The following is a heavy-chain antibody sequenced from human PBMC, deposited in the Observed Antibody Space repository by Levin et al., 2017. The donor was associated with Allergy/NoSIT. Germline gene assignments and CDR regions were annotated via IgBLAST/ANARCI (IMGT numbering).Heavy chain of an antibody. CDR1: GDILSELS. Sequence: EASVKVSCKVSGDILSELSMHWVRQAPGKGLEWMGGFEPEDGEPIYAQKFQGRLTMTEDTSTDTAYMELSSLSFEDTAVYFCSTARYHHTSRYQYYFDSWGQGTLVTVSS. J-gene: IGHJ4*02. CDR2: FEPEDGEP. V-gene: IGHV1-24*01. D-gene: IGHD3-16*02. CDR3: STARYHHTSRYQYYFDS.